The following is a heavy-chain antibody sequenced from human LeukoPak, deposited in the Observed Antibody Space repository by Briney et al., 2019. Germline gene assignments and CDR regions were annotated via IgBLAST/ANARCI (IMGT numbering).Heavy chain of an antibody. V-gene: IGHV1-46*01. D-gene: IGHD3-22*01. Sequence: GASVKVSCKASGYTFTSYYIRWVRQAPGQGLEWMGIMNPSGSSTSYAQKFRGRVIMTGDTSTTTVYMEMSNLSSEDTAMYYCAKSRTTSSASSDYWGQGTLVTVSS. CDR3: AKSRTTSSASSDY. CDR1: GYTFTSYY. CDR2: MNPSGSST. J-gene: IGHJ4*02.